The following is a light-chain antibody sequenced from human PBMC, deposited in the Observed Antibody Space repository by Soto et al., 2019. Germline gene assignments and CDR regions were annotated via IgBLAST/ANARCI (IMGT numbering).Light chain of an antibody. CDR2: DAS. V-gene: IGKV1-33*01. Sequence: DIQMTQSPSPLSASVGDRVTITCQASQDISNYLNWYQQKPGKAPKLLIYDASNLETGVPSRLSGSRSGPDFTLTISSLQPEDFATYYCQQYNTYSTFGQGTRLEIK. J-gene: IGKJ5*01. CDR3: QQYNTYST. CDR1: QDISNY.